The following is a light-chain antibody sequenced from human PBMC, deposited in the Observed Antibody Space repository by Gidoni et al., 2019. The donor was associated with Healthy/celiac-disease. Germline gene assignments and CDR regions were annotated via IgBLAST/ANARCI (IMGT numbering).Light chain of an antibody. Sequence: EIVLTQPPATLSLSPGERATLSCRAGQSVSSYLAWYQQKPGQAPRLLIYDASNRATGIPARFSGSGSGTDFTLTISSLEPEDFAVYYCQQRSNWPRGFGQXTRLEIK. CDR3: QQRSNWPRG. CDR1: QSVSSY. CDR2: DAS. V-gene: IGKV3-11*01. J-gene: IGKJ5*01.